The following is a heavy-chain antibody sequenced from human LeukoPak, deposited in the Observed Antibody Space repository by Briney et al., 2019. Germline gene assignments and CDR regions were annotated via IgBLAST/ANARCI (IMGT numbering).Heavy chain of an antibody. D-gene: IGHD6-13*01. CDR3: SYSSSWYSLFDY. CDR2: IRYDGSNK. Sequence: PGGSLRLSCAASGFTFSSYGMHWVRQAPGKGLEWVAFIRYDGSNKYYADSVKGRFTISRDNSKNTLYLQMNSLRAEDTAVYYCSYSSSWYSLFDYWGQGTLVTVPS. CDR1: GFTFSSYG. V-gene: IGHV3-30*02. J-gene: IGHJ4*02.